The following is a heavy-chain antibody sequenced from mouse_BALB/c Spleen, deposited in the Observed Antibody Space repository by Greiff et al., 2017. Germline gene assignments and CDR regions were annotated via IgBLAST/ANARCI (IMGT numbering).Heavy chain of an antibody. CDR3: ARELRLRFAY. V-gene: IGHV4-1*02. D-gene: IGHD1-2*01. Sequence: EVKLMESGGGLVQPGGSLKLSCAASGFDFSRYWMSWVRQAPGKGLEWIGEINPDSSTINYTPSLKDKFIISRDNAKNTLYLQMSKVRSEDTALYYCARELRLRFAYWGQGTLVTVSA. CDR2: INPDSSTI. J-gene: IGHJ3*01. CDR1: GFDFSRYW.